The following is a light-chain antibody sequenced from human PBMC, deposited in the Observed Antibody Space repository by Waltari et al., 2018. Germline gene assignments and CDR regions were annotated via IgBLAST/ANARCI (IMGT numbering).Light chain of an antibody. CDR2: YAN. V-gene: IGKV1-13*02. Sequence: IQMSQSPSSLSASVGDRVTITCRASQGISSYLNWYQQKPGKAPKLLIYYANSLASGVPSRFSGSGSGIEFTLTISSLQPEDFATYYCQQGNSYPYSFGQGTKVEIK. CDR1: QGISSY. CDR3: QQGNSYPYS. J-gene: IGKJ2*03.